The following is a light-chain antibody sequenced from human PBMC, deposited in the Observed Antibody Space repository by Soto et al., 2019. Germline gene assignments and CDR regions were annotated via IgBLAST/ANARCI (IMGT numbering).Light chain of an antibody. CDR1: SSDVGAYDF. CDR2: DVT. Sequence: QSVLTQPASVSGSPGQSITISCTGTSSDVGAYDFVSWYQHSPGKAPKLVTFDVTHRPTGISDRFSGSKSANTASLTISGLQAEDEAFYYCSSYTTRNTLVFGGGTKVTV. J-gene: IGLJ1*01. CDR3: SSYTTRNTLV. V-gene: IGLV2-14*01.